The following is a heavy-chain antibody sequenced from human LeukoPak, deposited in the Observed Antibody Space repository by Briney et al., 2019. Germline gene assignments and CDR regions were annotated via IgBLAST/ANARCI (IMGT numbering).Heavy chain of an antibody. CDR3: ARIDFWMGMDV. D-gene: IGHD3-3*01. J-gene: IGHJ6*04. Sequence: PGRSLRLSCAGSGFSFSSYGVHWVRQAPGKGLEWVAAITYDGSKNLYADFARGRFTISRDNAKNSLYLQMNSLRAEDTAVYYCARIDFWMGMDVWGKGTTVTVSS. V-gene: IGHV3-30*12. CDR1: GFSFSSYG. CDR2: ITYDGSKN.